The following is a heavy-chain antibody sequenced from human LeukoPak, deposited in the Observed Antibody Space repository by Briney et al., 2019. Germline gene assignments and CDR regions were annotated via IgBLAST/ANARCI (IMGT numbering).Heavy chain of an antibody. J-gene: IGHJ6*02. CDR2: ISNYNGDT. V-gene: IGHV1-18*01. CDR3: ARVGDYGSGSYYNIPGHYGMDV. CDR1: GYTFNSYG. Sequence: ASVKVSCKASGYTFNSYGFSWVRQAPGQGLEWVGWISNYNGDTRYAQKFQGRVTMTTDTSTSTAYMELRSLRSDDTAVYYCARVGDYGSGSYYNIPGHYGMDVWGQGTMVTVSS. D-gene: IGHD3-10*01.